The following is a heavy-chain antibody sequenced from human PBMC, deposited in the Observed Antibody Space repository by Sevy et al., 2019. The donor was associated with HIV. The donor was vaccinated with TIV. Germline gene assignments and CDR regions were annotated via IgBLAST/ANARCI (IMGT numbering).Heavy chain of an antibody. CDR3: ARPGSGWFEFDS. D-gene: IGHD6-19*01. CDR1: GFTFSSYW. CDR2: INSDGSST. J-gene: IGHJ4*02. V-gene: IGHV3-74*01. Sequence: GGSLRLSCAASGFTFSSYWMHWVRQAPGKGLVWVSRINSDGSSTRYADSVKGRFTISRDNAKNSLYLQMNSLREEDTAVYYCARPGSGWFEFDSWGQGTLVTVSS.